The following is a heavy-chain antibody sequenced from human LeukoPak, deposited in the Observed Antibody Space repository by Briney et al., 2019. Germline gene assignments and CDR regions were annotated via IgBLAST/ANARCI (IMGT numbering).Heavy chain of an antibody. CDR1: GGSISSYS. CDR3: ARHGGESIVAMILHAFDI. D-gene: IGHD5-12*01. Sequence: SETLSLTCTGSGGSISSYSWSWIRQPPGKGLEGIGSIYYSGSTNYNPSLKSRVTISVDTSKNQLSLKLSSVTAADTAVYYCARHGGESIVAMILHAFDIWGQGTMVTVSS. J-gene: IGHJ3*02. V-gene: IGHV4-59*08. CDR2: IYYSGST.